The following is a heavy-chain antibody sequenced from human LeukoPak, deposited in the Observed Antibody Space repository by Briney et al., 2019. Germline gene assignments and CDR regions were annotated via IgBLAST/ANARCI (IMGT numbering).Heavy chain of an antibody. CDR2: IYYSGST. J-gene: IGHJ4*02. V-gene: IGHV4-59*01. CDR1: GGSISSYY. CDR3: ARWGGNDYYGSGSYPSARYYFDY. Sequence: PSETLSLTCTVSGGSISSYYWSWIRQPPGKGLEWIGYIYYSGSTNYNPSLKSRVTISVDTSKNQFSLKLSSVTAADTAVYYCARWGGNDYYGSGSYPSARYYFDYWGQGTLVTVSS. D-gene: IGHD3-10*01.